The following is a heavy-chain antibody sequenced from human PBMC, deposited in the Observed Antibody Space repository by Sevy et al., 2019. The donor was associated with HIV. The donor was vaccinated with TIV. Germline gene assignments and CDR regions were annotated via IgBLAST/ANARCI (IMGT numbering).Heavy chain of an antibody. J-gene: IGHJ4*02. CDR1: GFTLSNYA. V-gene: IGHV3-23*01. CDR3: AREGCSKPHDY. D-gene: IGHD2-2*01. Sequence: GGSLRLSCAASGFTLSNYAMSWVRQDPGKGLEWVSTFSFGCGKINYADSVKGRFTISRDNSKNTLYLQMNSLRAEDTALYYCAREGCSKPHDYWGQGSLVTVSS. CDR2: FSFGCGKI.